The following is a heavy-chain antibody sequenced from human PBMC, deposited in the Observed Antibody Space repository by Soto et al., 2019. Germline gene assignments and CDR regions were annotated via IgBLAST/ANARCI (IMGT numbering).Heavy chain of an antibody. D-gene: IGHD2-15*01. CDR2: FDPEDGET. V-gene: IGHV1-24*01. CDR3: ATIKSESYYGSCYYFDY. Sequence: ASVKVSCKVSGYTLTELSMHWVRQAPGKGLEWMGGFDPEDGETIYAQKFQGRVTMTEDTSTDTAYMELGSLRSEDTAVYYCATIKSESYYGSCYYFDYWGQGTLVTVSS. CDR1: GYTLTELS. J-gene: IGHJ4*02.